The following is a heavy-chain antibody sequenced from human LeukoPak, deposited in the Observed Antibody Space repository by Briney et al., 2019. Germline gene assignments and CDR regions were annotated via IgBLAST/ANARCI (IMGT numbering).Heavy chain of an antibody. Sequence: ASVMVSCKASGYTFTGYYMHWVRQAPGQGLEWMGWINPNSGGTNYAQKFQGRVTMTRDTSISTAYMELSRLRSDDRAVYYCARLYCSSTSCSYRYWGQGTLVTVSS. CDR2: INPNSGGT. D-gene: IGHD2-2*01. CDR1: GYTFTGYY. CDR3: ARLYCSSTSCSYRY. J-gene: IGHJ4*02. V-gene: IGHV1-2*02.